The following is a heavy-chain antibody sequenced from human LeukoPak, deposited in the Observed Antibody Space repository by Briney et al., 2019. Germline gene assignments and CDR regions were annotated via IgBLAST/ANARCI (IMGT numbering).Heavy chain of an antibody. D-gene: IGHD5-24*01. V-gene: IGHV3-53*01. CDR2: MYSGGST. CDR3: ASAKRWLPLFDY. Sequence: HTGGSLRLSCAASGFTVSSNYMSWVRQAPGKGLEWVSVMYSGGSTYYADSVKGRFTISRDNPKNTLYLQMNRLRAEDTAVYYCASAKRWLPLFDYWGQGTLVTVSS. J-gene: IGHJ4*02. CDR1: GFTVSSNY.